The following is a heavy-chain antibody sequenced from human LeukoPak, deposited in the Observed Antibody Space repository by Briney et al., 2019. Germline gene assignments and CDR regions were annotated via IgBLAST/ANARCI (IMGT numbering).Heavy chain of an antibody. V-gene: IGHV1-46*01. CDR3: AKVQYLTLDAFDI. D-gene: IGHD2-21*02. J-gene: IGHJ3*02. CDR1: GYTFTSYY. Sequence: VASVKVSCKASGYTFTSYYMHWVRQAPGQGLEWMGIINPSGGSTSYAQKFQGRVTMTRDTSTSTVYMELSSLRSEDTAVYYCAKVQYLTLDAFDIWGRGTMVTVS. CDR2: INPSGGST.